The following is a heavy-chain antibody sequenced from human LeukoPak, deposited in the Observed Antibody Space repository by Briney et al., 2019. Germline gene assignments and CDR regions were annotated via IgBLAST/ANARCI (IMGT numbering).Heavy chain of an antibody. CDR1: GFTFSSYS. Sequence: GGSLRLSCAASGFTFSSYSMNWVRQAPGKGLEWVSSISSSSSYIYYADSVKGRFTISRDNAKNSLYLQMNSLRAEDTAVYYCARVALKGPAVYFDCWGQGTLVTVSS. CDR3: ARVALKGPAVYFDC. CDR2: ISSSSSYI. D-gene: IGHD2-15*01. J-gene: IGHJ4*02. V-gene: IGHV3-21*01.